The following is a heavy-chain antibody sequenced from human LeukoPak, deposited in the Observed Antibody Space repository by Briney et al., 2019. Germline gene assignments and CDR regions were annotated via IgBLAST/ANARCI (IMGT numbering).Heavy chain of an antibody. CDR3: ARDAYGSGSYLNWFDP. Sequence: SETLSLTCTVSGGSISSYYWSWIRQPPGKGLEWIGYIYYSGSTNYNPPLKSRVTISVDTSKNQFSLKLSSVTAADTAVYYCARDAYGSGSYLNWFDPWGQGTLVTVSS. J-gene: IGHJ5*02. CDR2: IYYSGST. D-gene: IGHD3-10*01. V-gene: IGHV4-59*01. CDR1: GGSISSYY.